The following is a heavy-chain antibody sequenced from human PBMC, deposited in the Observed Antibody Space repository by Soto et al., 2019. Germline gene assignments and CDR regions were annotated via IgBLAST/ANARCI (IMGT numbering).Heavy chain of an antibody. D-gene: IGHD2-2*01. CDR3: ARGQDIVVVLAAIYYYYGMDV. CDR1: GGTFSSYA. CDR2: IIPIFGTA. J-gene: IGHJ6*02. V-gene: IGHV1-69*01. Sequence: QVQLVQSGAEVKKPGSSVKVSCKASGGTFSSYAISWVRQAPGQGLEWLGGIIPIFGTANYAQKFQGRVTITADESTSTAYMELSSLRSEDTAVYYCARGQDIVVVLAAIYYYYGMDVWGQGTTVTVSS.